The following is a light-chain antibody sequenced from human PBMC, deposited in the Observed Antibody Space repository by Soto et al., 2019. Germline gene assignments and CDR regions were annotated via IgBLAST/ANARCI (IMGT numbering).Light chain of an antibody. V-gene: IGKV3-11*01. CDR3: QQRSIWPLT. CDR2: DTS. J-gene: IGKJ4*01. CDR1: ESVRNY. Sequence: EIVLTQSPATLSLSPGERATLSCRASESVRNYLIWYQQKPGLPPRLLIYDTSTRATGIPARFSGSGSGTEYTLTFSSLDPEYFGVYYCQQRSIWPLTFGGGNKVEIK.